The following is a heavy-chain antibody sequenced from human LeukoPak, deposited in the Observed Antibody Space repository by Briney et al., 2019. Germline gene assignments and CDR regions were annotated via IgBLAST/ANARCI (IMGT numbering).Heavy chain of an antibody. CDR2: INSDGSST. Sequence: QPGGSLRLSCAASGFTFSRYWMHWVRQAPRKGLVWVSRINSDGSSTSYADSVKGRFTISRDNAKNTLYLQMNSLTVEDTAVYYCARDGLTETTRDSDYWGQGTLVTVSS. J-gene: IGHJ4*02. D-gene: IGHD4-11*01. V-gene: IGHV3-74*01. CDR1: GFTFSRYW. CDR3: ARDGLTETTRDSDY.